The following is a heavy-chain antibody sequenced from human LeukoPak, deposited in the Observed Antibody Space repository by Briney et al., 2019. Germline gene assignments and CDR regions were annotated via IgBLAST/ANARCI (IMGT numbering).Heavy chain of an antibody. CDR1: GVSISSYF. Sequence: PSETLSLTCTVSGVSISSYFWSYIRQPAGKGLEWIGRIHTTGSTNYNPSLKSRVTMSEDTSKNQFSLKLTSVTAEDTAVYYCARGPQYCSGGSCSREGPERFDYWGQGTLVTVSS. CDR2: IHTTGST. CDR3: ARGPQYCSGGSCSREGPERFDY. D-gene: IGHD2-15*01. V-gene: IGHV4-4*07. J-gene: IGHJ4*02.